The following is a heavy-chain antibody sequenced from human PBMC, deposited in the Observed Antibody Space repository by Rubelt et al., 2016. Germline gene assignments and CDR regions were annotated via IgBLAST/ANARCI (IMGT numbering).Heavy chain of an antibody. CDR1: GFTFSNAW. V-gene: IGHV3-23*04. CDR2: LSGSGGTT. J-gene: IGHJ4*02. CDR3: ARDRDCSSRYFED. Sequence: EQLVESGGRVVQPGGSLRLSCGASGFTFSNAWLSWVRQAPGKGLDWVATLSGSGGTTAYGDSVKGRFTISRDNSRDTLYLQMDSLRADDTALYYCARDRDCSSRYFEDWGQGTLVTVSS. D-gene: IGHD2-2*01.